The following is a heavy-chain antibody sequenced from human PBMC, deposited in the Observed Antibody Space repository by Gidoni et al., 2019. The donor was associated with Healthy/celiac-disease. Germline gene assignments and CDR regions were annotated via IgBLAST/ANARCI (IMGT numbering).Heavy chain of an antibody. CDR3: AKDKIGDWEGYYFDY. CDR2: ISWNSGSI. CDR1: GFTFVDYA. J-gene: IGHJ4*02. V-gene: IGHV3-9*01. D-gene: IGHD1-26*01. Sequence: EVQLVESGGGLVQPGRSLRLYCAASGFTFVDYATHWVRQAPGKGREWVTGISWNSGSIGYADSVKGRFTISRDNAKNSLYLQMNSLRAEDKALYYCAKDKIGDWEGYYFDYWGQGTLVTVSS.